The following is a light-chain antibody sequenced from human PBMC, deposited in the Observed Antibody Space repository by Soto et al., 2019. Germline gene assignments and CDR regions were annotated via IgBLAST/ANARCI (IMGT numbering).Light chain of an antibody. J-gene: IGLJ1*01. CDR3: NSYTSSSTYV. Sequence: QSALTQPASVSGSPGQSITISCTRTSSDVGGFNYVSWYQQHPGTAPKLMIYDVTNRPSGVSYRFSGSKSGNTASLTISGLQAEDEADYYCNSYTSSSTYVLGTGTKLTVL. V-gene: IGLV2-14*03. CDR1: SSDVGGFNY. CDR2: DVT.